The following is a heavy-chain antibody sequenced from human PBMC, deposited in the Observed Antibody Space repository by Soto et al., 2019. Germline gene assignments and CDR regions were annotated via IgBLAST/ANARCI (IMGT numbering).Heavy chain of an antibody. CDR2: FDPEDGET. V-gene: IGHV1-24*01. CDR1: GYTLTELS. CDR3: ATAPGYCSGGSCYSPYFDY. Sequence: ASVKVSCKVSGYTLTELSMHWVRQAPGKGLEWVGGFDPEDGETIYAQKFQGRVTMTEDTSTDTAYMELSSLRSEDTAMYYCATAPGYCSGGSCYSPYFDYWGQGTLVTVSS. D-gene: IGHD2-15*01. J-gene: IGHJ4*02.